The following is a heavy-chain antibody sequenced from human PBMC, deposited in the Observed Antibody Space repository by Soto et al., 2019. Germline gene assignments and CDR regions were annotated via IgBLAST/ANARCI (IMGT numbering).Heavy chain of an antibody. CDR2: IYWDDDK. J-gene: IGHJ4*02. V-gene: IGHV2-5*02. D-gene: IGHD3-16*02. CDR3: AHRPFTFVGVIANHHYFDY. CDR1: GFSLSTSGVG. Sequence: QITLKESGPTLVKPTQTLTLTCTFSGFSLSTSGVGVGWIRQPPGKALEWLALIYWDDDKRYRPSLKSRLTITKDHSKNQVVLTMTNMDPVDTATYYGAHRPFTFVGVIANHHYFDYWGQGTLVTVSS.